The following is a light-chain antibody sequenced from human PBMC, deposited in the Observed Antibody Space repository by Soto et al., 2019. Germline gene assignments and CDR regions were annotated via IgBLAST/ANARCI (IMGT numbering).Light chain of an antibody. Sequence: EIVLTQTPLLSPVTLGQPASISCRSSRSLVASDGNAYLTWLHQRPGQPPRPLIYKVSQRLSGVPDTFSGSGAGTDFTLHISRVEAEDDSTYLLMKATQLRTFGQGTRLEIK. CDR2: KVS. CDR1: RSLVASDGNAY. V-gene: IGKV2-24*01. J-gene: IGKJ5*01. CDR3: MKATQLRT.